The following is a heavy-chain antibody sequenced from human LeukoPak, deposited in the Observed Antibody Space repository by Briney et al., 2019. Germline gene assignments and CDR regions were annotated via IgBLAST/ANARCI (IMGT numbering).Heavy chain of an antibody. D-gene: IGHD6-13*01. V-gene: IGHV3-7*01. CDR2: IKQDGSEK. Sequence: SGGSLRLSCAASGFTFSSYWMSWVRQAPGKGLEWVANIKQDGSEKYYVDSVKGRFTISRDNAKNTLYLQMNSLRAEDTAVYYCARVSGSSWTEWYFDLWAVAPWSLSPQ. CDR3: ARVSGSSWTEWYFDL. J-gene: IGHJ2*01. CDR1: GFTFSSYW.